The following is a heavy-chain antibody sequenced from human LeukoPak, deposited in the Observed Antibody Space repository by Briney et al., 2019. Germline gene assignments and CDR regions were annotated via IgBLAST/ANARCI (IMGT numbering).Heavy chain of an antibody. V-gene: IGHV4-59*13. CDR2: FYNSGHT. J-gene: IGHJ4*02. CDR3: ASRGVVRGISYYFDY. D-gene: IGHD3-10*02. CDR1: GGSISSYY. Sequence: SETLSLTCTVSGGSISSYYWSWTRQPPGKGLEWIGYFYNSGHTNYNPSLKSRVTILVDTSKNQFSLQLSSVTAADTALYFCASRGVVRGISYYFDYWGQGTLVTVSS.